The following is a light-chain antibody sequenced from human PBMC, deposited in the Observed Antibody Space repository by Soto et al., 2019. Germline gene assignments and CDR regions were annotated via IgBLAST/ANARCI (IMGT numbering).Light chain of an antibody. CDR2: WAS. CDR1: QSVLYSSNNKNY. V-gene: IGKV4-1*01. CDR3: QQFYTTLGT. Sequence: DIVMTQSPDSLAVSLGERATINCKSGQSVLYSSNNKNYLAWYQQKPGQPPRKLISWASARESGVPDRFSGSGSGTDFTLTISSLQAEDVAVYYCQQFYTTLGTFGQGTKLEIK. J-gene: IGKJ2*01.